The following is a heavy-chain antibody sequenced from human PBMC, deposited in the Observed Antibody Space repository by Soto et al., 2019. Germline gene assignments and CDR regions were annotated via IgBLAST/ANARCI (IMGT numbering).Heavy chain of an antibody. V-gene: IGHV4-34*01. CDR2: IYYSGST. J-gene: IGHJ6*02. D-gene: IGHD1-20*01. Sequence: SETLSLTCAVYGGSFSGYYWSWIRQPPGKGLEWIGYIYYSGSTYYNPSLKSRVTISVDRSKNQFSLKLSSVTAADTAVYYCARGFNNWNFYGMDVWGQGTTVTVSS. CDR3: ARGFNNWNFYGMDV. CDR1: GGSFSGYY.